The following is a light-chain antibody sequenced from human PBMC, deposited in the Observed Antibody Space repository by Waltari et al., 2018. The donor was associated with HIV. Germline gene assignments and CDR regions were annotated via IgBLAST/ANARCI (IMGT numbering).Light chain of an antibody. Sequence: QSALTQPASVSGSPGQSITISCTGTSSDIGYSDSVSWYQVHPGKAPKLIISDVNNRPSGVSSRCSCSKSDNTASLTISGLQAEDEADYYCSSYSGISTLVFGGGTKVTVL. CDR3: SSYSGISTLV. V-gene: IGLV2-14*01. CDR2: DVN. J-gene: IGLJ3*02. CDR1: SSDIGYSDS.